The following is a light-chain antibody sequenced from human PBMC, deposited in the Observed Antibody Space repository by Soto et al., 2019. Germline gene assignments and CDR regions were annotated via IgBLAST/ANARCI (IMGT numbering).Light chain of an antibody. J-gene: IGKJ4*01. CDR1: QSISSW. Sequence: DIQMTQSPSTLSASVGDRVTITCRASQSISSWLAWYQQKPGKAPKLLIYDASSLESGVPSRFSGSGSGREFTLTISSLQPDDFATYYCQQYNSYSLLTFGGGTKVEIK. CDR2: DAS. CDR3: QQYNSYSLLT. V-gene: IGKV1-5*01.